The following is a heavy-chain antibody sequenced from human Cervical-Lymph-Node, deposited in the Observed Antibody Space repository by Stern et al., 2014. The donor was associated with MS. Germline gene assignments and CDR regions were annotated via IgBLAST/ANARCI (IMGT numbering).Heavy chain of an antibody. Sequence: EVQLVQSGGGLVQPGGSLRLSCAASGFSFSRYTMNWVRQAPGKGLEWVSDISASSDNLHYEDPVPARYTISRENARNSRYRQMNSLRDEDTAMYYCASRGNIYGWVYWGQGTLVTVSS. J-gene: IGHJ4*02. CDR3: ASRGNIYGWVY. CDR1: GFSFSRYT. D-gene: IGHD5-18*01. CDR2: ISASSDNL. V-gene: IGHV3-48*02.